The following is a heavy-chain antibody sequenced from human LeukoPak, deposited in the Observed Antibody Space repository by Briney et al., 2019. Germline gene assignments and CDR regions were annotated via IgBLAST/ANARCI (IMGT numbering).Heavy chain of an antibody. D-gene: IGHD2-21*02. CDR1: GFTFSSYA. CDR3: ARDWDHRLAYCGGDCYPYGMDV. Sequence: GGSLRLSCAASGFTFSSYAMHWVRQAPGKGLEWVAVISYDGSNKYYADSVKGRFTISRDNSKSTLYLQMNSLRAEDTAVYYCARDWDHRLAYCGGDCYPYGMDVWGQGTTVTVSS. CDR2: ISYDGSNK. V-gene: IGHV3-30-3*01. J-gene: IGHJ6*02.